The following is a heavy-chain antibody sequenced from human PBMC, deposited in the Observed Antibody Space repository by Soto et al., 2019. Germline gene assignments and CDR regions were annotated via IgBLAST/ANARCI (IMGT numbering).Heavy chain of an antibody. CDR2: IKPGPNSA. V-gene: IGHV1-46*01. D-gene: IGHD2-15*01. J-gene: IGHJ4*02. CDR1: NDSLSSHF. Sequence: QVQLLQSGAAVRKPGASVTVSCKASNDSLSSHFIHWVRQAPGEGLEWMGIIKPGPNSASYSKEFQGRLTLTSDMPSRTVYMQLSNLRSDDTAVYYCAGASSRVSSVVAAYWGQGTLVTVSS. CDR3: AGASSRVSSVVAAY.